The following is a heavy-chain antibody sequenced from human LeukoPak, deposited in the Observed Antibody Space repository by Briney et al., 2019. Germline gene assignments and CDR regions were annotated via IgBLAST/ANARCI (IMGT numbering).Heavy chain of an antibody. CDR2: IIPIFGTA. J-gene: IGHJ6*03. CDR3: ARGLGSSWYYYYYYMDV. CDR1: GGTFSSYA. V-gene: IGHV1-69*13. D-gene: IGHD6-13*01. Sequence: ASVKVSCKASGGTFSSYAISWVRQAPGQGLEWMGGIIPIFGTANYAQKFQGRVTITADESTSTAYMGLSSLRSEDTAVYYCARGLGSSWYYYYYYMDVWGKGTTVTVSS.